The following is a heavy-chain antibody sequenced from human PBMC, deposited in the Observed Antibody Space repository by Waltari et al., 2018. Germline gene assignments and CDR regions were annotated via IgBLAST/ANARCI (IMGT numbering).Heavy chain of an antibody. D-gene: IGHD7-27*01. Sequence: EVLLVESGGGVVRPGGSLRLSCAAPGFIFDDYGMVWVRQAPGKGLEWVSGISWNGANTDYADSVKGRFTISRDKAKNSLYLQMNSLRAEDTAFYYCARDKWGPDYWGQGTLVTVSS. CDR3: ARDKWGPDY. CDR2: ISWNGANT. V-gene: IGHV3-20*04. J-gene: IGHJ4*02. CDR1: GFIFDDYG.